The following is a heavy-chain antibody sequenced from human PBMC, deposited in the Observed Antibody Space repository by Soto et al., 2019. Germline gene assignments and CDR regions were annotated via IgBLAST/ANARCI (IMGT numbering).Heavy chain of an antibody. CDR3: ARQEPLPYCSAFDV. D-gene: IGHD1-26*01. V-gene: IGHV4-59*11. Sequence: SETISFSWTVSGRSNSRQYCSWIRQPPGKGVEYLGYIYCRGSTNHNTSLKSRVTMSVDTSSNLFSLKVNCVTAADTGVYNCARQEPLPYCSAFDVWGQGTTVTVSS. CDR2: IYCRGST. J-gene: IGHJ6*01. CDR1: GRSNSRQY.